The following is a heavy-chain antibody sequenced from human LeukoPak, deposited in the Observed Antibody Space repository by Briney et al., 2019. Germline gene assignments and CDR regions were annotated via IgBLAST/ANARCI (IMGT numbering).Heavy chain of an antibody. CDR3: ARTYYYGSGSYYGNYYYYGMDV. CDR2: IIPIFGTA. D-gene: IGHD3-10*01. J-gene: IGHJ6*04. Sequence: ASVKVSCKASGGTFSSYAISWVRRAPGQGLEWMGGIIPIFGTANYAQKFQGRVTITADKSTSTAYMELSSLRSEDTAVYYCARTYYYGSGSYYGNYYYYGMDVWGKGTTVTVSS. CDR1: GGTFSSYA. V-gene: IGHV1-69*06.